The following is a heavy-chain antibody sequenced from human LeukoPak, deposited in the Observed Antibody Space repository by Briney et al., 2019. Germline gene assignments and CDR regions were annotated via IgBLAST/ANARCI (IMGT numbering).Heavy chain of an antibody. CDR2: IYTSGST. V-gene: IGHV4-61*02. J-gene: IGHJ3*02. Sequence: PSQTLSLTCTVSGGSISSGSYYWSWIRQPAGKGLEWIGRIYTSGSTNYNPSLKSRVTISVDTSKNQFSLKLSSVTAADTAVYYCARSVGYNWNPESAFDIWGQGTMVTVSS. D-gene: IGHD1-20*01. CDR3: ARSVGYNWNPESAFDI. CDR1: GGSISSGSYY.